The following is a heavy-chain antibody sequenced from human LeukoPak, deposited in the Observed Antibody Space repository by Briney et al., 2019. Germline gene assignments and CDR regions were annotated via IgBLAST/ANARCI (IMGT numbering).Heavy chain of an antibody. CDR2: FDWNDDK. D-gene: IGHD2-15*01. CDR3: ARCLLSSWQEGNWFDP. Sequence: SGPTLVHPTPALTLTFTFSGVSLSPSAVGVGWIRQPPVKALEWLALFDWNDDKRYIPSLKSRITITKDTSKNQVVLTMTNMDPVDTATYYCARCLLSSWQEGNWFDPWGQGTLVTVSS. CDR1: GVSLSPSAVG. V-gene: IGHV2-5*01. J-gene: IGHJ5*02.